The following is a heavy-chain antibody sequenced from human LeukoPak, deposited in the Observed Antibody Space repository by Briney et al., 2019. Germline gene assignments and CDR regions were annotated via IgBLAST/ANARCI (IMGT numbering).Heavy chain of an antibody. CDR3: ARRIVGALYYFDY. J-gene: IGHJ4*02. CDR2: INPNSGGT. V-gene: IGHV1-2*02. D-gene: IGHD1-26*01. Sequence: ASVKVSSKASGYTFTDYYIHWVRQAPGQGLEWMGWINPNSGGTNHAQTFQGRVTMTRDTSISTAYMDLSRLRSDDTAVYYCARRIVGALYYFDYWGQGTLVTVSS. CDR1: GYTFTDYY.